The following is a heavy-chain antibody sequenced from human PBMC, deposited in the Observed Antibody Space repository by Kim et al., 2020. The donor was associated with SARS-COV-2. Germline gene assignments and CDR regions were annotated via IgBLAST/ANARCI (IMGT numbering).Heavy chain of an antibody. CDR2: INAGNGNT. CDR1: GYTFTSYA. J-gene: IGHJ3*02. V-gene: IGHV1-3*01. CDR3: ARDGAAMVHDAFDI. Sequence: ASVKVSCKASGYTFTSYAMHWVRQAPGQRLEWMGWINAGNGNTKYSQKFQGRVTITRDTSASTAYMELSSLRSEDTAVYYCARDGAAMVHDAFDIWGQGTMVTVSS. D-gene: IGHD5-18*01.